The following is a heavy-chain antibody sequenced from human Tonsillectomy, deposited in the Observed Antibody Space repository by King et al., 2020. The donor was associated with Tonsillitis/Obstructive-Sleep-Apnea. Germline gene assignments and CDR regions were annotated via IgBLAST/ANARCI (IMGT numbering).Heavy chain of an antibody. CDR1: GYTFTSLG. CDR2: TSVYNGNT. Sequence: QLVQSGAEVKQPGASVKVSCKASGYTFTSLGISWGRQAPGQGLEWMGWTSVYNGNTNYAQKLQGRVTMTTDTSTSTAYMELRSLRSDDTAVYYCARGWGTSYDYYMDVWGKGTTVTVSS. V-gene: IGHV1-18*01. CDR3: ARGWGTSYDYYMDV. D-gene: IGHD3-16*01. J-gene: IGHJ6*03.